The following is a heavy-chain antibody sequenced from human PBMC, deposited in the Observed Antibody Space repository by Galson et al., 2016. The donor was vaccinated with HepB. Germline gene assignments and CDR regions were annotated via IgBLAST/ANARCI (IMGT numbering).Heavy chain of an antibody. CDR1: GYTFTNYD. V-gene: IGHV1-8*01. D-gene: IGHD3-22*01. Sequence: SVKVSCKASGYTFTNYDINWVRQATGQGLEWMGWMNPNSGKIGFAQKFQGRVTMTRNTPIGTAYMELSSLRSEDTAVYYCARGLYDSSSVGANAFDIWGLGTLVTVSS. CDR3: ARGLYDSSSVGANAFDI. J-gene: IGHJ4*02. CDR2: MNPNSGKI.